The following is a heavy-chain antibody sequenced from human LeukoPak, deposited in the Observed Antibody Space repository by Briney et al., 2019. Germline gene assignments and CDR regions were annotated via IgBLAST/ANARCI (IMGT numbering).Heavy chain of an antibody. D-gene: IGHD3-16*01. Sequence: SETLSLTCAVYGGSFSGYYWSWIRQPPGKGLEWIGEINHSGSTNYNPSLKSRVTISVDTSKNQFSLKLNSVTPEDTAVYYCARDRPISPGEGGFGYWGQGTLVTVSS. J-gene: IGHJ4*02. CDR1: GGSFSGYY. CDR2: INHSGST. V-gene: IGHV4-34*01. CDR3: ARDRPISPGEGGFGY.